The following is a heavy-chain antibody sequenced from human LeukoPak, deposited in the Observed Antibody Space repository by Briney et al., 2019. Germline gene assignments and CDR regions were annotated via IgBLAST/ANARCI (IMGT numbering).Heavy chain of an antibody. CDR2: IPYDGSNK. D-gene: IGHD3-22*01. CDR3: ARSTYYYDSNGDSFDY. J-gene: IGHJ4*02. V-gene: IGHV3-30-3*01. Sequence: GGSLRLSCAASGFTFSSYAMHWVRQAPGKGLEWVAVIPYDGSNKYYADSVKGRFTISRDNSKNTLYLQMNSLRAEDTAVYYCARSTYYYDSNGDSFDYWGQGTLVTVSS. CDR1: GFTFSSYA.